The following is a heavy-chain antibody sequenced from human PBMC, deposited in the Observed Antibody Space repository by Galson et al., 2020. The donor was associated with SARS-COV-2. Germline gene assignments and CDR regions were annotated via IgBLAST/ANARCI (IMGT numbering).Heavy chain of an antibody. Sequence: TGGSLRLSCAASGFTFSSYAMHWVRQAPGKGLEWVAVISYDGSNEYYADSVKGRFTISRDNPKNTLYLQMNSLRAEDSAVYYCARDRGSMIVVVMDWGAFDIWGQGTMVTVSS. J-gene: IGHJ3*02. CDR2: ISYDGSNE. CDR3: ARDRGSMIVVVMDWGAFDI. V-gene: IGHV3-30-3*01. CDR1: GFTFSSYA. D-gene: IGHD3-22*01.